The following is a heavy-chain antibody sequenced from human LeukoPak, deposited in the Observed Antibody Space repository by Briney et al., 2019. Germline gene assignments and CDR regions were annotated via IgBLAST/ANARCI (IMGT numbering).Heavy chain of an antibody. D-gene: IGHD6-13*01. CDR3: ARSGISSSWYWPVRTFPSYYYYMDV. J-gene: IGHJ6*03. Sequence: GGSLRLSCAASGFTFSGSAMHWVRQASGKGLEWVGRIRSKANSYATAYAASVKGRFTISRDDSKNTAYLQMNSLRAEDTAVYYCARSGISSSWYWPVRTFPSYYYYMDVWGKGTTVTISS. CDR1: GFTFSGSA. CDR2: IRSKANSYAT. V-gene: IGHV3-73*01.